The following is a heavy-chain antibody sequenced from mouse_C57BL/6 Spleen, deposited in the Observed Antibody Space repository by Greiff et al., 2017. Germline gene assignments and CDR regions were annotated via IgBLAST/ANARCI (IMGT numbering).Heavy chain of an antibody. Sequence: EVMLVESGGGLVQPGGSLKLSCAASGFTFSDYYMYWVRQTPEKRLEWVAYISNGGGSTYYPDTVKGRFTISRDNAKNTLYLQMSLLKSEDTAMYYCARRAQATGAMDYWGQGTSVTVSS. J-gene: IGHJ4*01. CDR3: ARRAQATGAMDY. CDR1: GFTFSDYY. V-gene: IGHV5-12*01. CDR2: ISNGGGST. D-gene: IGHD3-2*02.